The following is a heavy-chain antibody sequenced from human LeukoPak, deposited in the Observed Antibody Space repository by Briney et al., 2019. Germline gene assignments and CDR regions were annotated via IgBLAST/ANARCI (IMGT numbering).Heavy chain of an antibody. CDR2: IYYSGRT. V-gene: IGHV4-59*01. J-gene: IGHJ4*02. CDR3: ARELAENYFDY. CDR1: GGSISSYY. Sequence: SETLSLTFTVSGGSISSYYWSWIRQPPGKGLEWIGYIYYSGRTNYNPSLKSRVTISVDTSKNQFSLKLSSVTAADTAVYYCARELAENYFDYWGQGTLVTVSS.